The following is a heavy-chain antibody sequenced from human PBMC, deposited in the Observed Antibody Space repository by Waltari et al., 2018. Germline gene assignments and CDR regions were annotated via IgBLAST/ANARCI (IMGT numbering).Heavy chain of an antibody. V-gene: IGHV3-30*02. D-gene: IGHD5-18*01. CDR2: IRYDGSNK. Sequence: QVQLVASGGGVVQPGGSLRLSCAASGFTFCSYDMNWVRTAPGKGLEWVAFIRYDGSNKYYADSVKGRFTISRDNSKNTLYLQMNSLRAEDTAVYYCAKDIGGYSYGRHYYYYGMDVWGQGTTVTVSS. CDR1: GFTFCSYD. J-gene: IGHJ6*02. CDR3: AKDIGGYSYGRHYYYYGMDV.